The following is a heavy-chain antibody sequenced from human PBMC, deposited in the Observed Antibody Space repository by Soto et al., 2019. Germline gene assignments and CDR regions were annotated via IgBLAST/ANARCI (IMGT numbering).Heavy chain of an antibody. J-gene: IGHJ4*02. CDR3: ARYHPNRNYGTCFDY. V-gene: IGHV3-48*03. D-gene: IGHD1-7*01. CDR2: VSSSGINI. CDR1: GFGFVFFE. Sequence: EVQLVESGGALVQPGGSLRLSCAASGFGFVFFEMNWARRPPGRGREWVSYVSSSGINIHYADSVKGRFTISRDNAKNSLYLQMNSLSAEDTAVYDCARYHPNRNYGTCFDYWGQGTLVTVSS.